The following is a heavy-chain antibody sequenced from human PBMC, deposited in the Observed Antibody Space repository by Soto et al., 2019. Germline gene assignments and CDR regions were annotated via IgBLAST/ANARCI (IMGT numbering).Heavy chain of an antibody. CDR3: AYRRGGSLSGGNFDY. Sequence: QIALKESGPTLVKPSQPLTLTCTFSGFSFSTTGAGVGWIRQPPGKALEWLALIFWNDAKRYSPSLRSRLTIIKDTSKNQVVLTMTNVDPVDTATYYRAYRRGGSLSGGNFDYWGQGTPVTVYS. J-gene: IGHJ4*02. V-gene: IGHV2-5*01. CDR1: GFSFSTTGAG. D-gene: IGHD2-15*01. CDR2: IFWNDAK.